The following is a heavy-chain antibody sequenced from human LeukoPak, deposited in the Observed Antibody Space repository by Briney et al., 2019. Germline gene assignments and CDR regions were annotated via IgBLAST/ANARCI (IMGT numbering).Heavy chain of an antibody. J-gene: IGHJ4*02. D-gene: IGHD3-22*01. CDR2: IKQDGSKK. CDR3: ATPLDYYDSSGYHQGGD. CDR1: EFTFSSYW. Sequence: PGGSLRLSCAASEFTFSSYWMTWVRQAPGKGLEWVANIKQDGSKKNYVDSVKGRFTISRDNAKNSLYLQMNSLRAEDTAVYYCATPLDYYDSSGYHQGGDWGQGTLVTVSS. V-gene: IGHV3-7*03.